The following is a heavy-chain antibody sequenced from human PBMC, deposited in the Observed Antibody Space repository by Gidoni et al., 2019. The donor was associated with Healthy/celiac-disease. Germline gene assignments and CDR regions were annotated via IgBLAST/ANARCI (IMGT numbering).Heavy chain of an antibody. CDR2: IYYSGRT. V-gene: IGHV4-39*01. J-gene: IGHJ3*02. D-gene: IGHD4-17*01. CDR1: GGSISSSSYY. Sequence: QLQLQESGPGLVKPSETLSLTCTVSGGSISSSSYYWGWIRQPPGKGLEWLGRIYYSGRTYYNPSLKSRVTISVDTPKNQFSLKLSSVTAADTAVYYCARHYGDYVSDAFDIWGQGTMVTVSS. CDR3: ARHYGDYVSDAFDI.